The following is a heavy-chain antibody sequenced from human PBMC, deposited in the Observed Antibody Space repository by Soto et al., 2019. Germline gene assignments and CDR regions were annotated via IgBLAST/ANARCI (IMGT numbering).Heavy chain of an antibody. V-gene: IGHV4-34*01. CDR1: GGSFRGFY. Sequence: PSENPSPPRAVYGGSFRGFYWRWIRQPPGKGLEWIGEINHSGSTNYNPSLKSRVTISVDTSKNQFSLKLSSVTAADTAVYYCAREPYGILMDVWGKGTTVTVSS. CDR2: INHSGST. J-gene: IGHJ6*03. D-gene: IGHD4-17*01. CDR3: AREPYGILMDV.